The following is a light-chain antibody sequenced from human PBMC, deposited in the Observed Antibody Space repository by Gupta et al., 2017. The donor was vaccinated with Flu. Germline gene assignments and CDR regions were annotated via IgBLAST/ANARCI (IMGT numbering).Light chain of an antibody. CDR3: MQSLQIPQT. CDR2: LVS. CDR1: QSLLHGNGYNY. J-gene: IGKJ2*01. V-gene: IGKV2-28*01. Sequence: EIVMTQSPLSLPVTPGEPASISCRSNQSLLHGNGYNYLDWYLQKPGQSPQLLIFLVSNRVYGVPERLSGRGLGKDFTLKISRVEAEVGVYYWMQSLQIPQTLGQGTKVVIK.